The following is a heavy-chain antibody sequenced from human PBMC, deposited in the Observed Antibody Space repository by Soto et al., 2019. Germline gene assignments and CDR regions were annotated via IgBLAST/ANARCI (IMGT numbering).Heavy chain of an antibody. V-gene: IGHV1-69*13. CDR3: ARVLLLRYFYWLSPVPNHQYYYYGMDV. J-gene: IGHJ6*02. CDR2: IIPIFGTA. Sequence: AASVKVSCKASGGTFSSYAISWVRQAPGQGLEWMGGIIPIFGTANYAQKLQGRVTITADESTSTAYMEMSSLRTEDTAVYYCARVLLLRYFYWLSPVPNHQYYYYGMDVWGQGTTVTVSS. D-gene: IGHD3-9*01. CDR1: GGTFSSYA.